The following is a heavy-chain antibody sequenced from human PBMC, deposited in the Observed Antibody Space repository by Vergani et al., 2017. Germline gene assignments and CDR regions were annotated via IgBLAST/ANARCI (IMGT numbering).Heavy chain of an antibody. Sequence: EVQLVESGGGLIQPGGSLRLSCAASGFTVSSNYMSWVRQAPGKGLEWVSAISGSGGSTYYADSVKGRFTISRDNSKNTLYLQMNSLRAEDTAVYYCARERIVVVPAAYYYYGMDVWGQGTTVTVSS. J-gene: IGHJ6*02. D-gene: IGHD2-2*01. CDR1: GFTVSSNY. V-gene: IGHV3-53*01. CDR2: SGSGGST. CDR3: ARERIVVVPAAYYYYGMDV.